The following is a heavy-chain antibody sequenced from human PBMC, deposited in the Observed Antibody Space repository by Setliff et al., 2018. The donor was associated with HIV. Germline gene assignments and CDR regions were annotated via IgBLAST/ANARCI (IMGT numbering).Heavy chain of an antibody. V-gene: IGHV4-61*09. D-gene: IGHD6-19*01. J-gene: IGHJ6*02. CDR2: IFTTGST. Sequence: SSETLSLTCTVTGDSISSGSSYWSWIRQPAGKGLEWIGHIFTTGSTKYNPSLRSRAAISLDTSTNSFSLQLPSLTAGDTAEYFCARAGMAVISSAFHVWGQGSWVTVSS. CDR1: GDSISSGSSY. CDR3: ARAGMAVISSAFHV.